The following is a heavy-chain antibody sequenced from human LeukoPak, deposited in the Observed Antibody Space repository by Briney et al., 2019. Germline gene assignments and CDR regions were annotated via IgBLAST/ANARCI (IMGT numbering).Heavy chain of an antibody. CDR2: IYYSGST. CDR1: GDSISSSSFY. V-gene: IGHV4-39*07. J-gene: IGHJ6*03. D-gene: IGHD2-15*01. Sequence: SETLSLTCTVSGDSISSSSFYWGWIRQPPGKGLEWIGSIYYSGSTYYNPSLKSRVTISVDTSKNQFSLKLSSVTAADTAVYYCARGMDCSGGSCYLYYYYYYYMDVWGKGTTVTVSS. CDR3: ARGMDCSGGSCYLYYYYYYYMDV.